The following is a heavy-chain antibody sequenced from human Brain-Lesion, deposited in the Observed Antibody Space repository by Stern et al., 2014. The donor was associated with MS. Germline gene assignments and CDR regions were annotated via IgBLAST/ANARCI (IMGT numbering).Heavy chain of an antibody. CDR1: GYTFTGYY. V-gene: IGHV1-2*04. CDR2: INPKSGGT. CDR3: ATYYYDSTGYNDF. J-gene: IGHJ4*02. Sequence: VQLVESGAEVKKPGASVKVSCKASGYTFTGYYMHWVRQAPGQGLEWMGWINPKSGGTNYAQKFQGWVTMTRDTSINTAYMELSRLRFDDTAVYYCATYYYDSTGYNDFWGQGTLVTVSS. D-gene: IGHD3-22*01.